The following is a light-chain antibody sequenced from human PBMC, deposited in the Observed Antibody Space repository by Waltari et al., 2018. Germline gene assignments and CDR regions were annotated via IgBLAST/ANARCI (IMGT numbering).Light chain of an antibody. V-gene: IGKV1-5*03. J-gene: IGKJ3*01. CDR2: KAS. CDR3: QQYHSLPFT. Sequence: DIKMTQSPSTLSASVGDRVTITCRASQSINTWLAWYQQKPGKAPKVLIYKASNLESGVPSKFSGRGSGTEFTLTISSLQPDDFAIYYCQQYHSLPFTFGPGTKVDVK. CDR1: QSINTW.